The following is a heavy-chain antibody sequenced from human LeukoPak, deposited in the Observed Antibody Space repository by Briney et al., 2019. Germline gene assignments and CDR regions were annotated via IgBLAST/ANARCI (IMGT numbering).Heavy chain of an antibody. Sequence: GRSLRLSCAASGFTFSSYAMSWVRQAPGKGLEWVSAISGSGGSTYYADSVKGRFTISRDNSKNTLYLQMNSLRAEDTAVYYCARDLYSSGWYGIHWGQGTLVTVSS. D-gene: IGHD6-19*01. CDR1: GFTFSSYA. V-gene: IGHV3-23*01. CDR3: ARDLYSSGWYGIH. CDR2: ISGSGGST. J-gene: IGHJ4*02.